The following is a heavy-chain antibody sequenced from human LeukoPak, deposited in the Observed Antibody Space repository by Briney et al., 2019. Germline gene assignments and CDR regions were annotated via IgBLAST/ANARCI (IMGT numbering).Heavy chain of an antibody. CDR2: IYTSGST. D-gene: IGHD3/OR15-3a*01. V-gene: IGHV4-61*02. Sequence: SETLSLTCTVSGGSISSGHYFWTWIRQPAGKGLEWIGRIYTSGSTNYNPSLKSRVTISLDTSKNQFSLNLNSVTAADTAMYYCARDMDFYMDVWGKGSTVTFSS. CDR3: ARDMDFYMDV. J-gene: IGHJ6*03. CDR1: GGSISSGHYF.